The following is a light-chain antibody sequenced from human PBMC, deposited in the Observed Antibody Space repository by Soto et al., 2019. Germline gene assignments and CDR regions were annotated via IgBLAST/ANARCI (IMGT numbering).Light chain of an antibody. CDR3: DQATSFPHY. V-gene: IGKV1-12*01. J-gene: IGKJ2*01. Sequence: DIQMTQSPSSVSASVGDRVTITCRASQGLSSWLAWYQQKPGKAPTLLIYAASSLQSGVPSSFSGSGSATDFTRPICSLQPKDMATYYCDQATSFPHYFGQGTKLEIK. CDR1: QGLSSW. CDR2: AAS.